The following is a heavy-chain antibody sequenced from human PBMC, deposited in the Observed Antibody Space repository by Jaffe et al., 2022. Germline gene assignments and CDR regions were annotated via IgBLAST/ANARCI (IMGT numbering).Heavy chain of an antibody. CDR3: ARQAAMVRGVTDDAFDI. J-gene: IGHJ3*02. CDR1: GYSISSGYY. Sequence: QVQLQESGPGLVKPSETLSLTCAVSGYSISSGYYWGWIRQPPGKGLEWIGSIYHSGSTYYNPSLKSRVTISVDTSKNQFSLKLSSVTAADTAVYYCARQAAMVRGVTDDAFDIWGQGTMVTVSS. CDR2: IYHSGST. D-gene: IGHD3-10*01. V-gene: IGHV4-38-2*01.